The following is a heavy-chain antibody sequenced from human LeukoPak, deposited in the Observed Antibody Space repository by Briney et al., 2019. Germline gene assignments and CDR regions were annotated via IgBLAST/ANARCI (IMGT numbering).Heavy chain of an antibody. CDR2: INPNSGGT. Sequence: ASVKVSFKASGYTFTGYYMHWVRQAPGQGLEWMGWINPNSGGTNYAQKFQGRVTMTRDTSISTAYMELSRLRSDDMAVYYCAREYSYYYYYGMDVWGQGTTVTVSS. CDR3: AREYSYYYYYGMDV. D-gene: IGHD5-18*01. V-gene: IGHV1-2*02. CDR1: GYTFTGYY. J-gene: IGHJ6*02.